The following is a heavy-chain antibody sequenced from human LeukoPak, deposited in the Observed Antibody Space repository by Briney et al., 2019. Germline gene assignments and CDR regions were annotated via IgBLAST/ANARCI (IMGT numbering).Heavy chain of an antibody. J-gene: IGHJ3*02. CDR1: VFTFSNYA. CDR2: FSRSGGRT. D-gene: IGHD2-2*01. CDR3: AKGGAWGYCGSTSRGEAFDI. V-gene: IGHV3-23*01. Sequence: GGSLRLSCAASVFTFSNYAVTWVRQAPGKGLQWVSGFSRSGGRTYYADSVKGRFTISRDNSKNTLYLQMNSFRAEDTAVYYCAKGGAWGYCGSTSRGEAFDIWGQGTMVTVSS.